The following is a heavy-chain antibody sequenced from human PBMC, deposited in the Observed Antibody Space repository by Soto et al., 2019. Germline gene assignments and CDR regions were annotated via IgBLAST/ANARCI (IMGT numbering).Heavy chain of an antibody. J-gene: IGHJ5*02. V-gene: IGHV4-4*07. D-gene: IGHD3-10*01. CDR2: IYTSGST. CDR1: GGSISSYY. Sequence: SETLSLTCTVSGGSISSYYWSWIRQPAGKGLEWIGRIYTSGSTNYNPSLKGRVTMSVDTSKNQFSLKLSSVTAADTAVYYCARDAEAMVRGNWFDPWGQGTLVTVSS. CDR3: ARDAEAMVRGNWFDP.